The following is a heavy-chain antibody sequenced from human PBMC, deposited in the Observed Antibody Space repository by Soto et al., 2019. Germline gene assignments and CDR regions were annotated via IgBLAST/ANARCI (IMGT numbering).Heavy chain of an antibody. Sequence: GESLKISCAASGFTFDDYAMHWVRQAPGKGLEWVSLISWDGGSTYYADSVKGRFTISRDNSKNSLYLQMNSLRAEDTALYYCAKAKGVVGASYYFDYWGQGTLVTVSS. D-gene: IGHD1-26*01. CDR3: AKAKGVVGASYYFDY. J-gene: IGHJ4*02. CDR1: GFTFDDYA. CDR2: ISWDGGST. V-gene: IGHV3-43D*03.